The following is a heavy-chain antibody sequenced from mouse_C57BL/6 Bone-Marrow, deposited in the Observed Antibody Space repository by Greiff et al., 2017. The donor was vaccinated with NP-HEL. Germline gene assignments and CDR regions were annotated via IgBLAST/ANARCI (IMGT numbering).Heavy chain of an antibody. J-gene: IGHJ4*01. Sequence: VQLQQSGPELVRPGASVKISCKAPGYTFTSRWMQWVRQRPGQGLEWIGEIFPGSGSTYYNEKFKGKATLTVDTSSSTAYMQLSSLTSEDSAVYFCARGGVTTWDYAMDYWGQGTSVTVSS. CDR3: ARGGVTTWDYAMDY. V-gene: IGHV1-56*01. CDR2: IFPGSGST. CDR1: GYTFTSRW. D-gene: IGHD2-2*01.